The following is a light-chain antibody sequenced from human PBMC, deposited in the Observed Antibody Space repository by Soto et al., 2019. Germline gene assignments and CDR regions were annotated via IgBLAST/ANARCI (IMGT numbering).Light chain of an antibody. CDR2: GAS. J-gene: IGKJ1*01. CDR3: QQYNNWPRT. Sequence: EIVMTQSPAILSVSPGGRATLSCRASQSVSSNLAWYQQKPGQAPRLLIYGASTRATGIPARFSGSGSGAEFTLTISSLLSEDSAVYYCQQYNNWPRTFGQGTKVEIK. CDR1: QSVSSN. V-gene: IGKV3-15*01.